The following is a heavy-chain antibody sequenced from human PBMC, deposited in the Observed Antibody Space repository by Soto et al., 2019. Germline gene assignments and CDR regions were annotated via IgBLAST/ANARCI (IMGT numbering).Heavy chain of an antibody. CDR3: VKDHIPDPQYYDFWSGKDY. D-gene: IGHD3-3*01. V-gene: IGHV3-9*01. CDR1: GFTFVDYP. CDR2: ISWNSGSI. J-gene: IGHJ4*02. Sequence: LRLSCSSAGFTFVDYPMHWVRPAPRKGLEWVAGISWNSGSIGYADSVKGRFTISRDNAKNSLYLQMNSLRAEDTALYYCVKDHIPDPQYYDFWSGKDYWGQGTLVTVSS.